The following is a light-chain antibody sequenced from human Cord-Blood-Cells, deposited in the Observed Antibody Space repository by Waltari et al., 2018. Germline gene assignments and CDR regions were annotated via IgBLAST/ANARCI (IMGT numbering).Light chain of an antibody. CDR2: AAS. V-gene: IGKV1-39*01. CDR3: QQSYSTLTWT. J-gene: IGKJ1*01. Sequence: DIQMTQSPSSLSASVGDRVTITCRASQSIRSYLNWYQQKPGKAPKLLIYAASSLQSGVPSRFSGSGSWTDFTLTISSLQPEDFATYYCQQSYSTLTWTFGQGTKVEIK. CDR1: QSIRSY.